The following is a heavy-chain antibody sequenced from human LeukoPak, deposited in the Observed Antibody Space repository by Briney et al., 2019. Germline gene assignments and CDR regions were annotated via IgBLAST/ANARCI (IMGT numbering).Heavy chain of an antibody. CDR2: IIPIFGTA. CDR1: GGTFSSYA. D-gene: IGHD2-2*01. V-gene: IGHV1-69*13. CDR3: AREENIVVVPAASSGYYGMDV. J-gene: IGHJ6*02. Sequence: GASVKVSCKASGGTFSSYAIGWVRQAPGQGLEWMGGIIPIFGTANYAQKFQGRVTITADESTSTAYMELSSLRSEDTAVYYCAREENIVVVPAASSGYYGMDVWGQGTTVTVSS.